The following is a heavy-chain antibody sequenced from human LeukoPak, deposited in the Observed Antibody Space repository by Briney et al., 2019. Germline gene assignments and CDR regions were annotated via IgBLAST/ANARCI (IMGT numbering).Heavy chain of an antibody. Sequence: ASVKVSCKASGYSFTSYGISWVRQAPGQGLEWMGWISAYNGNTNYAQRLQGRVTMTTDTSASTAYMELRSLTSDDTAVYYCARVPSGGPFDYWGQGTLVTVSS. V-gene: IGHV1-18*01. CDR1: GYSFTSYG. CDR2: ISAYNGNT. D-gene: IGHD2-15*01. CDR3: ARVPSGGPFDY. J-gene: IGHJ4*02.